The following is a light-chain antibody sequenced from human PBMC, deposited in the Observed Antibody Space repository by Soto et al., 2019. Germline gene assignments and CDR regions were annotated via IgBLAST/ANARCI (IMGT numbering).Light chain of an antibody. CDR2: AAS. J-gene: IGKJ4*01. CDR3: QEYTNVPA. CDR1: QGISNY. Sequence: DILMTQSPSSLSASVGERVTITCRASQGISNYLACYQQIPGKVPKLLISAASTLQSGVPSRFSGSGSGTKFILTIGSLLPEDVATYYCQEYTNVPAFGGGTKVEIK. V-gene: IGKV1-27*01.